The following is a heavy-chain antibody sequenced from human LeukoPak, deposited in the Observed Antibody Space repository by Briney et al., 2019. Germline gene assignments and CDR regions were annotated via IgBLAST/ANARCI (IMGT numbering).Heavy chain of an antibody. CDR1: GGSISSYY. Sequence: SETLSLTCTVSGGSISSYYWSWIRQPPGKGLEWIGYIHGSGNTDYNPSLKSRVTISVDTSKNQFSLKLSSVTAADTAVYYCARSSGWYYFESWGQGTLATVSS. D-gene: IGHD6-13*01. CDR3: ARSSGWYYFES. J-gene: IGHJ4*02. CDR2: IHGSGNT. V-gene: IGHV4-59*08.